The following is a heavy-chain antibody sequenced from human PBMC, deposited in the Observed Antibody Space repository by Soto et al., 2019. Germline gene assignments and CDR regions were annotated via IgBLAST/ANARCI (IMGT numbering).Heavy chain of an antibody. CDR1: GFTFSSYS. J-gene: IGHJ3*02. CDR2: ISSSSSYI. CDR3: ARVPGLIIPYAFDI. V-gene: IGHV3-21*01. Sequence: EVQLVESGGGLVKPGGSLRLSCAASGFTFSSYSMNWVRQAPGKGLEWVSSISSSSSYIYYADSVKGRFTISRDNAKNSLYLQMNSLRAKDTAVDYCARVPGLIIPYAFDIWGQGTMVTVSS. D-gene: IGHD3-16*01.